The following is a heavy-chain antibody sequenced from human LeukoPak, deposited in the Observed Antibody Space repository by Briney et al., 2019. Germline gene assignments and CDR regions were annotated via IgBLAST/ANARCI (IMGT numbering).Heavy chain of an antibody. CDR3: ASKVCGGSCYTDY. CDR2: IYYSGST. V-gene: IGHV4-39*01. D-gene: IGHD2-15*01. Sequence: PSETLSLTCTVSGGSISSSSYYWGWIRQPPGKVLEWIGSIYYSGSTYYNPSLKSRVTISVDTSKNQFSLKLSSVTAADTAVYYCASKVCGGSCYTDYWGQGTLVTVSS. CDR1: GGSISSSSYY. J-gene: IGHJ4*02.